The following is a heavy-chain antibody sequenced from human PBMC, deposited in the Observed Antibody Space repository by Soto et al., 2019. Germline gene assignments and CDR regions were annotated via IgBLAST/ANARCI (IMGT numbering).Heavy chain of an antibody. CDR3: ARGRKTRYCSSTSCTNWFDS. CDR1: GGSFSGYY. V-gene: IGHV4-34*01. CDR2: INHSGST. J-gene: IGHJ5*01. Sequence: SETLSLTCAVYGGSFSGYYWSWIRQPPGKGLEWIGEINHSGSTNYNPSLKSRVTISVDTSKNQFSLKLSSVTAADTAVYYCARGRKTRYCSSTSCTNWFDSGGQETLVTVSS. D-gene: IGHD2-2*01.